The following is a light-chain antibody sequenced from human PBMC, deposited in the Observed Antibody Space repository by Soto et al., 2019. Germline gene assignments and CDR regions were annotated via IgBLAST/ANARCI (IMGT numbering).Light chain of an antibody. CDR2: GAS. Sequence: EIVMTQSPATLSVSPGERATLCCKASQRLSSNFAWYQQKPGQAPXXLXXGASTSATGIPARFSGSGSGTEFTLTISSMKSEDFAVYYCQQYNDWPRRLTFGGGTKVDI. CDR1: QRLSSN. CDR3: QQYNDWPRRLT. J-gene: IGKJ4*01. V-gene: IGKV3-15*01.